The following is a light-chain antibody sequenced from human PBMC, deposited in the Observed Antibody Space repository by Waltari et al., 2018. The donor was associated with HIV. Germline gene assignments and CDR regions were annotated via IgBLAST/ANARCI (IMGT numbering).Light chain of an antibody. Sequence: EIVMTQSPAPLSVSPGERSTLSCRASQIVSSSVALYQQRPGQGRRLLIYSTSIRATGIPARFSGSGSETEFNLTISNLQSEDFAFYYCQQHSNWTLSITFGQGTRLQIK. V-gene: IGKV3-15*01. CDR2: STS. J-gene: IGKJ5*01. CDR3: QQHSNWTLSIT. CDR1: QIVSSS.